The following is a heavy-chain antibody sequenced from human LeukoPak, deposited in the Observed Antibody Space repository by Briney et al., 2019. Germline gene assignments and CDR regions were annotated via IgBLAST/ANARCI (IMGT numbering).Heavy chain of an antibody. V-gene: IGHV3-48*01. D-gene: IGHD6-13*01. CDR3: ARVYGSSWYHYYYYMDV. CDR2: ISSSSSTI. Sequence: PGGSLRLSCAASGFTFSSYSMNWVRQAPGKGLEWVSYISSSSSTIYYADSVKGRFTISRDNAKNSLYLQMNSLRAEDTAVYYCARVYGSSWYHYYYYMDVWGKGTTVTISS. J-gene: IGHJ6*03. CDR1: GFTFSSYS.